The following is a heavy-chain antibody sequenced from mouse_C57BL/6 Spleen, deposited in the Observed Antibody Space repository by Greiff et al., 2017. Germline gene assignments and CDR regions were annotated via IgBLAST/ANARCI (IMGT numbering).Heavy chain of an antibody. CDR1: GYSFTGYY. CDR3: ARGWGNYGFDD. D-gene: IGHD2-1*01. CDR2: INPSTGGT. J-gene: IGHJ2*01. Sequence: EVQLQESGPELVKPGASVKISCKASGYSFTGYYMNWVKQSPEKSLEWIGEINPSTGGTTYNQKFKAKATLTVDKSSSTAYMQLKSLTSEDSAVYYCARGWGNYGFDDWGQGTTLTVAS. V-gene: IGHV1-42*01.